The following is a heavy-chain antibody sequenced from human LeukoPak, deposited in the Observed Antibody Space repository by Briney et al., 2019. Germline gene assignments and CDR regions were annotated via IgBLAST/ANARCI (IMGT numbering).Heavy chain of an antibody. CDR1: GGSVSGGSISGYH. V-gene: IGHV4-61*08. CDR3: ARVMRGGPVDY. D-gene: IGHD1-26*01. CDR2: MHYSGTT. J-gene: IGHJ4*02. Sequence: SETLSLTCSVSGGSVSGGSISGYHWSWIRQPPGKGLELIAYMHYSGTTHYNPSLKSRVSISVDTSRKQISLELTSVTAADTAVYYCARVMRGGPVDYWGQGTLVTVSS.